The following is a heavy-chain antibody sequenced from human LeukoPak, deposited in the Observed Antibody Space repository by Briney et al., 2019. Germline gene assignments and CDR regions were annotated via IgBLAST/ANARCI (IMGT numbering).Heavy chain of an antibody. Sequence: GEFLKISCKGSGYSFTSYWIGWVRQMPGKGLEWMGIIYPGDSDTRYSPSFQGQVTISADKSISTAYLQWSSLKASGTAMYYCARGNIVGATAVTDYFDYWGQGTLVTVSS. D-gene: IGHD1-26*01. CDR2: IYPGDSDT. V-gene: IGHV5-51*01. CDR1: GYSFTSYW. CDR3: ARGNIVGATAVTDYFDY. J-gene: IGHJ4*02.